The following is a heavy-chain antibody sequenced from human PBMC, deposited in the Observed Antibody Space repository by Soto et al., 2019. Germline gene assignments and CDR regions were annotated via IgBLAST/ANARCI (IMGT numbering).Heavy chain of an antibody. J-gene: IGHJ6*02. CDR1: GYTFTTHS. CDR2: INGGTGQT. D-gene: IGHD1-1*01. CDR3: ARGKGMEENYYYYGLDI. Sequence: ASVKVSCKASGYTFTTHSMHWVRQAPGQSLEWMGWINGGTGQTKHSQRFQGRVNITRDTSASTAYMELSSLRSEDTAVYYCARGKGMEENYYYYGLDIWGQGTTVTVS. V-gene: IGHV1-3*01.